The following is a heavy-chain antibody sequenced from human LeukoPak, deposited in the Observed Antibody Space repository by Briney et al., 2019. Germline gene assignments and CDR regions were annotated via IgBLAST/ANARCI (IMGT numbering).Heavy chain of an antibody. CDR1: GYTFTSYG. Sequence: ASVKVSCKASGYTFTSYGISWVRQAPGQGLEWMGWISAYNGNTNYAQKLQGRVTMTTDTSTSTAYMELRSLRSDDTAVYYCASGPPMGYSYGYDYMDVWGKGTTVTISS. D-gene: IGHD5-18*01. V-gene: IGHV1-18*01. J-gene: IGHJ6*03. CDR3: ASGPPMGYSYGYDYMDV. CDR2: ISAYNGNT.